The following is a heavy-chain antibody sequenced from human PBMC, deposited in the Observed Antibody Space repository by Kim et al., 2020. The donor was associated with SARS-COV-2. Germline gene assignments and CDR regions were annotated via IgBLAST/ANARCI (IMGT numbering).Heavy chain of an antibody. CDR2: GGGGST. Sequence: GGSLRLSCAASGFTFSFYAMSWVRQAPGKGLEWVSCGGGGSTHYADSVKGRFTISRDNSKNTRYLQMNSLRAEDTAVYYCSEYRSVGGRYSYWGQGTLVTVSS. D-gene: IGHD1-26*01. CDR1: GFTFSFYA. V-gene: IGHV3-23*01. CDR3: SEYRSVGGRYSY. J-gene: IGHJ1*01.